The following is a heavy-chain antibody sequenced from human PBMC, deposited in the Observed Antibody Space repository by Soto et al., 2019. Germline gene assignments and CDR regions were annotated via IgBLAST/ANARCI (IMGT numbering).Heavy chain of an antibody. V-gene: IGHV4-34*01. CDR1: WGSFSGYY. CDR3: ARVSVFRFLEWFHWFET. CDR2: INQSGST. J-gene: IGHJ5*02. Sequence: SETLSRTCAVYWGSFSGYYWSCIRQPPWKGLEWIGEINQSGSTNYKPSLKSRVTISVDTSKNQFSLKLSSVTAADTAVYYCARVSVFRFLEWFHWFETWGKGTMVTVSS. D-gene: IGHD3-3*01.